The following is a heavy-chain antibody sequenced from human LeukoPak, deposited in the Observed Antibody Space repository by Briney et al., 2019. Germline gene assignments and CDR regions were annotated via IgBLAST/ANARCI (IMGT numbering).Heavy chain of an antibody. CDR2: TSNDGSRT. J-gene: IGHJ4*02. CDR1: GFSFSDYW. CDR3: VSDRDAMFLFTFDS. V-gene: IGHV3-74*01. D-gene: IGHD3-10*02. Sequence: GGSLRLSSAASGFSFSDYWMHWVCHTPGEGLGWVSCTSNDGSRTRYADSVKGRFTISRDNAKNTLYLQMNTLRAEDTALYYCVSDRDAMFLFTFDSWGQGTLVTVSS.